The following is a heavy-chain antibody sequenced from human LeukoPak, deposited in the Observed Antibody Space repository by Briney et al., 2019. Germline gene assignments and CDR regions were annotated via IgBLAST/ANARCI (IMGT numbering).Heavy chain of an antibody. CDR1: GYTFTSYT. J-gene: IGHJ6*03. D-gene: IGHD3-3*01. CDR2: INAGNGNT. CDR3: ARARYETRIWPKSRYDYYHYMDV. Sequence: ASVKVSCKASGYTFTSYTIHWVRQAPGQRLEWMGWINAGNGNTKYSQEFQDRVTITRDTSPSTAYMEVSRLRSEDMAVYYCARARYETRIWPKSRYDYYHYMDVWGKGTTVTVSS. V-gene: IGHV1-3*03.